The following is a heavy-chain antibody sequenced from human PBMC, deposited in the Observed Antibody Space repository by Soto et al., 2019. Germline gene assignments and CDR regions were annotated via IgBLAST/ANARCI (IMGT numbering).Heavy chain of an antibody. D-gene: IGHD3-22*01. CDR1: GGSISSSNW. CDR3: ARRLYYDSSGFEGGGMDV. V-gene: IGHV4-4*02. J-gene: IGHJ6*02. Sequence: PSLTCAVSGGSISSSNWWSWVRQPPGKGLEWIGEIYHSGSTNYNPSLKSRVTISVDTSKNQFSLKLSSVTAADTAVYYCARRLYYDSSGFEGGGMDVWGQGTTVTVSS. CDR2: IYHSGST.